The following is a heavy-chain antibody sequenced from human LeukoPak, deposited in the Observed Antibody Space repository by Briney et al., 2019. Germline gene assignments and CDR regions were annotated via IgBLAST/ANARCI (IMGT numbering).Heavy chain of an antibody. Sequence: GGSLRLSCVVSGFTFSNYWMSWVRQAPGKGLEWVATIRQDGSDKYFLDSVRGRFTISRDNAENSLYLQMNSLRGEDTAVYYCARDKGFGGSSFDYWGQGTLVTVSS. D-gene: IGHD3-10*01. CDR3: ARDKGFGGSSFDY. CDR1: GFTFSNYW. CDR2: IRQDGSDK. V-gene: IGHV3-7*01. J-gene: IGHJ4*02.